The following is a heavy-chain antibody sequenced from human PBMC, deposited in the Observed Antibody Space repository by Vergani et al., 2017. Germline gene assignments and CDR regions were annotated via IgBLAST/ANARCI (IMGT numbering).Heavy chain of an antibody. CDR1: GYSISSGYY. Sequence: QVQLQESGPGLVKPSETLSLTCVVSGYSISSGYYWGWIRQHPGKGLEWIGTIYHSGNTYYNTSFRSRVTISVNTSKNQFSLKLSSVTAADTAVYYCSTTLMSVSATNFDYWGQGTLVTVSS. J-gene: IGHJ4*02. D-gene: IGHD6-19*01. CDR3: STTLMSVSATNFDY. V-gene: IGHV4-38-2*01. CDR2: IYHSGNT.